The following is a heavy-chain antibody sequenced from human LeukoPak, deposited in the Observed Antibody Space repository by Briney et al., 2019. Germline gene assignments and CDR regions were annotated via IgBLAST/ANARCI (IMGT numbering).Heavy chain of an antibody. J-gene: IGHJ6*02. CDR2: IYYSGST. V-gene: IGHV4-39*07. CDR3: ASAETSSSGWWGYYYYGMDV. CDR1: GGSISSSSYY. D-gene: IGHD6-19*01. Sequence: SETLSLTCTVSGGSISSSSYYWGWIRQPPGKGLEWIGSIYYSGSTYYNPSLKSRVTISVDTSKNQFSLKLSSVTAADTAVYYCASAETSSSGWWGYYYYGMDVWGQGTTVTVSS.